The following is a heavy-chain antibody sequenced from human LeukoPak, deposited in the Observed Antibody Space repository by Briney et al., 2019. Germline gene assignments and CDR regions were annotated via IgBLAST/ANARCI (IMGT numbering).Heavy chain of an antibody. CDR2: ISYDGSNK. CDR1: GFTFSNDS. J-gene: IGHJ4*02. V-gene: IGHV3-30-3*01. CDR3: EKARSPNEYHFDS. Sequence: GGSLRLSCAASGFTFSNDSMSWVRQAPGKGLEWVAVISYDGSNKYYADSVKGRFTISRDNSKNTLYLQMNSLRAEDTAVYYCEKARSPNEYHFDSWGQGTLVTVSS. D-gene: IGHD2-2*01.